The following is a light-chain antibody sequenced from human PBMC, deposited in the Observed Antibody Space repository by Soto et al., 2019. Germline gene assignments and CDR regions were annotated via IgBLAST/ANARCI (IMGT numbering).Light chain of an antibody. Sequence: IQMTQSPSSLSASVGDRVTITCQASQYISKNLNWYQQKPGKAPKLLIYAASSLQTGVTSRFRGSGSATHFTFTVSSLQPEDVATYYCQQYDNLLPITFGQGTRLEIK. V-gene: IGKV1-33*01. J-gene: IGKJ5*01. CDR2: AAS. CDR3: QQYDNLLPIT. CDR1: QYISKN.